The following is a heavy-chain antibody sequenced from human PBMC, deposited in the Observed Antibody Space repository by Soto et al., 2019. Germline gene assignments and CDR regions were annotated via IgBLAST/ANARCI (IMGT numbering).Heavy chain of an antibody. J-gene: IGHJ5*02. CDR1: GLTFSSYA. Sequence: EVQLLESGGDVVRPGGSLRLSCAASGLTFSSYAMGGVRQAPGKGLEWVEGVSRAGTYTFYADSVRGRFSISRDNSRDTVDLYMNALRGDDTAVYFCVKYTVTEDLGESWGQGTLVSVSS. CDR2: VSRAGTYT. V-gene: IGHV3-23*01. D-gene: IGHD3-16*01. CDR3: VKYTVTEDLGES.